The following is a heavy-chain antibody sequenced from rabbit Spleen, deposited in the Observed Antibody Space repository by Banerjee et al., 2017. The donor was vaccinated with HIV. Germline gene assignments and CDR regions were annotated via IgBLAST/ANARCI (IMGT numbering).Heavy chain of an antibody. CDR1: GFSFSDRDV. J-gene: IGHJ4*01. Sequence: QEQLEESGGGLVKPEGSLTLTCKASGFSFSDRDVMCWVRQAPGKGLEWIGCINTATGKAVYASWAKGRFTISKTSSTTVTLQMTSLTVADTATYFCVRGASTSGYYNLWGPGTLVTVS. CDR3: VRGASTSGYYNL. D-gene: IGHD1-1*01. V-gene: IGHV1S45*01. CDR2: INTATGKA.